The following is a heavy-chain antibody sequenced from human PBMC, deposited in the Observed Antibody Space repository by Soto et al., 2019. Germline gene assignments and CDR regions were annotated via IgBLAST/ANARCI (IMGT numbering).Heavy chain of an antibody. CDR3: GLDYYYYGMDV. CDR2: INHSGST. CDR1: GGSFSGYY. V-gene: IGHV4-34*01. Sequence: PSETLSLTCAVYGGSFSGYYCSWIRQPPGKGLEWIGEINHSGSTNYNPSLKSRVTISVDTSKNQFSLKLSSVTAADTAVYYCGLDYYYYGMDVWGQGTTVTVSS. J-gene: IGHJ6*02.